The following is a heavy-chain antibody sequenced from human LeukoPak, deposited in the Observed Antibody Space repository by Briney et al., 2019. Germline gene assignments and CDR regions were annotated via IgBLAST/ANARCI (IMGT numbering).Heavy chain of an antibody. V-gene: IGHV1-69*04. Sequence: ASVKVSCKASGGTFSSYAISWVRQAPGQGLEWMGRIIPILGIANYAQKFQGRVTITADKSTSTAYMGLSSLRSEDTAVYYCARVGGPDYDILTGYYIYGMDVWGQGTTVTVSS. CDR1: GGTFSSYA. J-gene: IGHJ6*02. CDR2: IIPILGIA. CDR3: ARVGGPDYDILTGYYIYGMDV. D-gene: IGHD3-9*01.